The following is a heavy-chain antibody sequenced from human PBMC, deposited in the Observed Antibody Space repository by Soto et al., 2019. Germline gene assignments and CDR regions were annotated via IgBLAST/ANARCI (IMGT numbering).Heavy chain of an antibody. CDR1: GFTFSSYA. V-gene: IGHV3-23*01. CDR3: AKDGQYYYGSGSYYRWFDP. D-gene: IGHD3-10*01. J-gene: IGHJ5*02. CDR2: ISGSGGST. Sequence: GGSLRLSCAASGFTFSSYAMSWVRQAPGKGLEWVSAISGSGGSTYYADSVKGRFTISRDNSKNTLYLQMNSLRAEDTAVYYCAKDGQYYYGSGSYYRWFDPWGQGTLVTVSS.